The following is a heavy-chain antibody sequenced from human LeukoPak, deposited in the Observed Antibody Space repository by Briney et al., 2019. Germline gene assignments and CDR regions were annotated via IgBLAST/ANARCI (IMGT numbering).Heavy chain of an antibody. D-gene: IGHD1-14*01. V-gene: IGHV1-46*01. CDR1: GYTFTSYS. Sequence: ASVKVSCKASGYTFTSYSMHWVRQAPGQGLEWMGIFNPSGGSTSYAQKFQGRVTMTRDMSTSTVYKELSSLRSEDTAVYYCARRYLYYFDYWGQGTLVTVSS. CDR2: FNPSGGST. J-gene: IGHJ4*02. CDR3: ARRYLYYFDY.